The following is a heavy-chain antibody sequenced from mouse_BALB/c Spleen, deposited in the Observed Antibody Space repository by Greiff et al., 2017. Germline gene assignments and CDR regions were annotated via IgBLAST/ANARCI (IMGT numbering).Heavy chain of an antibody. D-gene: IGHD3-2*01. V-gene: IGHV14-3*02. J-gene: IGHJ4*01. CDR3: ASRQLGPMDY. CDR1: GFNIKDTY. CDR2: IDPANGNT. Sequence: EVQLQQSGAELVKPGASVKLSCTASGFNIKDTYMHWVKQRPEQGLEWIGRIDPANGNTKYDPKFQGKATITAGTSSNTAYLQLSSLTSEDTAVYYCASRQLGPMDYWGQGTSVTVSS.